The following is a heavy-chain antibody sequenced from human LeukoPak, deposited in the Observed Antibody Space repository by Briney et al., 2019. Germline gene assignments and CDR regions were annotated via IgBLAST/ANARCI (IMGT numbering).Heavy chain of an antibody. CDR2: IYYSGST. D-gene: IGHD3-16*02. Sequence: SESLSLTCTVSGGSISRYYWSWIRQPPGKGLEWIGYIYYSGSTNYNPSLKSRVTISVDTSKIQFSLKLSSVTAADTAVYYCARARNRHDYVWGSYRYGVRDFDYWGQGTLVTVSS. CDR3: ARARNRHDYVWGSYRYGVRDFDY. CDR1: GGSISRYY. J-gene: IGHJ4*02. V-gene: IGHV4-59*01.